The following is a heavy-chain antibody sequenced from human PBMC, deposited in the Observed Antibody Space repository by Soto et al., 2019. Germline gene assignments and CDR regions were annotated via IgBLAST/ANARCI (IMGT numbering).Heavy chain of an antibody. CDR3: AREGSYYDFWSGHSRDAFDI. J-gene: IGHJ3*02. CDR2: VYYTGTT. Sequence: PSETLSLTCTVSGGSISSYFYIWVRQPPGKGLEWIGSVYYTGTTDYNPSLKSRVTISVDTSKTQFSLNLRSVTAADTAVYYCAREGSYYDFWSGHSRDAFDIWGQGTMVTV. D-gene: IGHD3-3*01. CDR1: GGSISSYF. V-gene: IGHV4-59*01.